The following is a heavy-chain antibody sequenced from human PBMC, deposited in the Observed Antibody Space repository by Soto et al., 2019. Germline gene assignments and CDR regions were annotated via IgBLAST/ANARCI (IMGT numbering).Heavy chain of an antibody. D-gene: IGHD2-2*01. CDR3: AKDLVVVPDYYFDC. V-gene: IGHV3-23*01. J-gene: IGHJ4*02. CDR2: ISGSGGST. CDR1: GFTFSSYA. Sequence: EVQLLESGGGLVQPGGSLRLSCAASGFTFSSYAMSWVSQAPGKGLEWVSGISGSGGSTYYADSVKGRFTISRDNSKNTLYLQMNSLRAEDTDVYYCAKDLVVVPDYYFDCWGQGTLVTVSS.